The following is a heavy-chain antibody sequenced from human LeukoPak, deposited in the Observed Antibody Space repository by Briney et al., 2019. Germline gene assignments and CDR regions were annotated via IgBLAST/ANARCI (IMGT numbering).Heavy chain of an antibody. D-gene: IGHD3-10*01. Sequence: ASVKVSCKASGYTFTSYGISWVRQAPGQGLEWMGWISAYNGNTNYAQKLQGRVTMTTDTSTSTAYMELRSLRSDDTAVYYCARDYSIVRGVKMGGFDNWGQGTLVTVSS. J-gene: IGHJ4*02. CDR3: ARDYSIVRGVKMGGFDN. CDR1: GYTFTSYG. V-gene: IGHV1-18*01. CDR2: ISAYNGNT.